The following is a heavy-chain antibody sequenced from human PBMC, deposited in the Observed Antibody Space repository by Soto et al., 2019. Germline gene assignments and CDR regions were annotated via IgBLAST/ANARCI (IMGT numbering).Heavy chain of an antibody. Sequence: SETLSLTCAVYGGSFSGYYWSWIRQPPGKGLEWIGEINHRGSTNYNPSLKSRVTISVDTSKNQFSLKLSSVTPEDTAVYYCARARFLAARLSVPYYYYGMDVWGQGTTVTVSS. CDR3: ARARFLAARLSVPYYYYGMDV. V-gene: IGHV4-34*01. CDR1: GGSFSGYY. CDR2: INHRGST. J-gene: IGHJ6*02. D-gene: IGHD6-6*01.